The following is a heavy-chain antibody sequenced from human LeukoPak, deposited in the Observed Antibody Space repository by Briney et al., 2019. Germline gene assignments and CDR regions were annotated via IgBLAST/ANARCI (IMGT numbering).Heavy chain of an antibody. J-gene: IGHJ4*02. CDR3: ARDSSMVRGVIKPEDGY. D-gene: IGHD3-10*01. Sequence: FTFXXXXXSXVRXXPGXGXXWXANIXQDGMEKYYVDSVKGGFTISREKAKKSLYMKMNSLRAEDTAVYYCARDSSMVRGVIKPEDGYWGQGTLVTVSS. CDR2: IXQDGMEK. CDR1: FTFXXXX. V-gene: IGHV3-7*01.